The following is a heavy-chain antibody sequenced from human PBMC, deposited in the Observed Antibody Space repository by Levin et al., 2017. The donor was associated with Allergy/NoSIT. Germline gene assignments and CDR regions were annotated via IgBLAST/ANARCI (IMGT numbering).Heavy chain of an antibody. CDR2: ISCDGSTT. V-gene: IGHV3-30-3*01. CDR1: GYTFSWYA. J-gene: IGHJ4*02. Sequence: GGSLRLSCVASGYTFSWYAIHWVRQAPGKGLEWVAVISCDGSTTYYSDSVKGRFIISRDNSKNTLYLQMNSLRPEDTAVYYCARADSRSYPDYWGQGTLLTVSS. CDR3: ARADSRSYPDY. D-gene: IGHD3-22*01.